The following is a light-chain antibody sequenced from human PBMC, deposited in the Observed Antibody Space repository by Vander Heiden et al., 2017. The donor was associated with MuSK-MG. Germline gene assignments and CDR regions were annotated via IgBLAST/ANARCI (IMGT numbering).Light chain of an antibody. Sequence: QLVLTQSPSASASLGASVRLTCNLSSGHSNYAIAWHQQQPGKGPRFVMKVNSDGRHSKGDGIPVRFSGSSSGAERYLIISGLQSEDEADYYCQTWGTALRVVFGGGTKLTVL. CDR2: VNSDGRH. CDR1: SGHSNYA. V-gene: IGLV4-69*01. J-gene: IGLJ2*01. CDR3: QTWGTALRVV.